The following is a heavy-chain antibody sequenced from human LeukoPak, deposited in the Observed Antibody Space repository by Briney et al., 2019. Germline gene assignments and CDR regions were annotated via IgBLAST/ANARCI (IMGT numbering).Heavy chain of an antibody. CDR3: ARGPPPDFDY. J-gene: IGHJ4*02. CDR2: IYYSGST. V-gene: IGHV4-59*12. CDR1: GGSLSSYY. Sequence: SETLSLTCTVSGGSLSSYYWSWIRQPPGKGLEWIGYIYYSGSTNYNPSLKSRVTISVDTSKNQFSLKLNSVTAADTAVYYCARGPPPDFDYWGRGTLVTVSS.